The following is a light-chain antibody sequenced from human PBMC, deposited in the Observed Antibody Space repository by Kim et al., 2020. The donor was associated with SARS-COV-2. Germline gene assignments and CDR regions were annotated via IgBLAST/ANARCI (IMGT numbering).Light chain of an antibody. J-gene: IGLJ1*01. V-gene: IGLV1-44*01. Sequence: QSVLTQPPSASGTPGQRVTISCSGSSSNIGSNTVNWYQQLPGTAPKLLIHSNNERPSGVPDRFSGSKSGTSASLAISGLQSEDEADYSCAAWDDSLNDYVFGTGTKVTVL. CDR3: AAWDDSLNDYV. CDR1: SSNIGSNT. CDR2: SNN.